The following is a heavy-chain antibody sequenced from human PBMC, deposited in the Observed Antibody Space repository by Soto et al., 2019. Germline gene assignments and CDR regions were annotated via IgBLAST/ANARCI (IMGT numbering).Heavy chain of an antibody. J-gene: IGHJ5*02. CDR3: AKQWLAVYNWFDP. D-gene: IGHD6-19*01. V-gene: IGHV4-39*01. CDR2: IYYSGST. Sequence: QLQLQESGPGLVKPSETLSLTCTVSGGSISSSSYYWGWIRQPPGKGLEWIGSIYYSGSTYYNPSLKSRVTISVDTSKNQFSLKLSSVTAADTAVYYCAKQWLAVYNWFDPWGQGTLVTVSS. CDR1: GGSISSSSYY.